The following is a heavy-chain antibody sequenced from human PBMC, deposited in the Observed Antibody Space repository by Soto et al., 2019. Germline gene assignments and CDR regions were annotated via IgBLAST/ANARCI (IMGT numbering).Heavy chain of an antibody. CDR1: GFTFDDYA. Sequence: EVQLVESGGGLVQPGRSLRLSCAASGFTFDDYAMHWVRRVPGKGLEWVSSITWNSNVIGYADSVKGRFTISRDNAKNSLYPQMNSLRPEDTALYYCAKGGPDAFCSGGRCYFDYWGQGALVTVSS. D-gene: IGHD2-15*01. V-gene: IGHV3-9*01. CDR3: AKGGPDAFCSGGRCYFDY. J-gene: IGHJ4*02. CDR2: ITWNSNVI.